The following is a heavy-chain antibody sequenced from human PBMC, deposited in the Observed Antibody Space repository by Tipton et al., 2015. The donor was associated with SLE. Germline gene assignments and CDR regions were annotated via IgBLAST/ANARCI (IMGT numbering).Heavy chain of an antibody. J-gene: IGHJ4*02. CDR2: IYYSGST. CDR3: VVCSPSSCSYFDY. D-gene: IGHD2-2*01. Sequence: TLSLTCTVSGGSISDKSYYWGWLRQPPGKDLEWIGSIYYSGSTYSNPSLKSRVTISIDTSRSQFSPNLTSVTAADTAVYYCVVCSPSSCSYFDYWGQGRLVTVSS. V-gene: IGHV4-39*07. CDR1: GGSISDKSYY.